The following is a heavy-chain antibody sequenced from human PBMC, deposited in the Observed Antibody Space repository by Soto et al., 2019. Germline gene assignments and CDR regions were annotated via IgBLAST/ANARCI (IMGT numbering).Heavy chain of an antibody. CDR2: ISSSSSYT. CDR3: ARDAFPLFYYYYYYSMDV. J-gene: IGHJ6*02. CDR1: GFTFSDYY. D-gene: IGHD2-21*01. Sequence: GSLRLSCAASGFTFSDYYMSWIRQAPGKGLEWVSYISSSSSYTNYADSVKGRFTISRDNAKNSLYLQMNSLRAEDTAVYYCARDAFPLFYYYYYYSMDVWGQGTTVTVSS. V-gene: IGHV3-11*06.